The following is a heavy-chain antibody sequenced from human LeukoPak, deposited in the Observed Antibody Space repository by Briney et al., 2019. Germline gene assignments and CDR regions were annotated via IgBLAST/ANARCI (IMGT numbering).Heavy chain of an antibody. V-gene: IGHV3-21*01. CDR3: ARDQALPYYFDY. J-gene: IGHJ4*02. D-gene: IGHD1-26*01. CDR2: ISSSSSYI. CDR1: GFTFSSYS. Sequence: KSGGSLRLSCAASGFTFSSYSMNWVRQAPGKGLEWVSSISSSSSYIYYADSVKGRFTISRDNAKNSLYLQMNSLRAEDTAVYYCARDQALPYYFDYWGQGTLVTVSS.